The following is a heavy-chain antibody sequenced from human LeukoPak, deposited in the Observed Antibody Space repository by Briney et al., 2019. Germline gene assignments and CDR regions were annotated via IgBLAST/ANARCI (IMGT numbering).Heavy chain of an antibody. Sequence: GGSLRLSCAASRFTFSSDWMSWVRQAPGKGLEWVANIKEDGSEKYYVDSVKGQLTVSRDNAQNSLFLQMNSLRAEDTAVYYCARGRNVFDYWGQGTLVTVSS. CDR2: IKEDGSEK. D-gene: IGHD1-1*01. CDR3: ARGRNVFDY. CDR1: RFTFSSDW. V-gene: IGHV3-7*01. J-gene: IGHJ4*02.